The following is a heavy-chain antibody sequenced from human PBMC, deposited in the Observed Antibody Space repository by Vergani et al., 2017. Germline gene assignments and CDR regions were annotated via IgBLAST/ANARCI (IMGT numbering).Heavy chain of an antibody. Sequence: EVQLVESGGGLVQPGGSLRLSCAASGFTFSSYSMNWVRQAPGKGLEWVSYISSSSSTIYYGDSVKGRFTISRDNAKNSLYLQMNSLRAEDTAVYYCARDCSSTSCYATTYYYYYMDVWGKGTTVTVSS. V-gene: IGHV3-48*01. J-gene: IGHJ6*03. CDR3: ARDCSSTSCYATTYYYYYMDV. CDR2: ISSSSSTI. D-gene: IGHD2-2*01. CDR1: GFTFSSYS.